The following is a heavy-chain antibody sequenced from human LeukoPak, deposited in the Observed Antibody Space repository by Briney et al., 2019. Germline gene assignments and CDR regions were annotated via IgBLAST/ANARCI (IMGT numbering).Heavy chain of an antibody. D-gene: IGHD2-2*01. CDR1: GYSFTSYW. J-gene: IGHJ2*01. CDR3: ARPPDCSSTSCYGDWYFDL. Sequence: GESLKISCKGSGYSFTSYWIGWVRQMPGKGLEWMGIIYPGDSDTRYSPSFQGQVTISADKSISTAYLQWSSLKASDTAMYYCARPPDCSSTSCYGDWYFDLWGRGTLVTVSS. V-gene: IGHV5-51*01. CDR2: IYPGDSDT.